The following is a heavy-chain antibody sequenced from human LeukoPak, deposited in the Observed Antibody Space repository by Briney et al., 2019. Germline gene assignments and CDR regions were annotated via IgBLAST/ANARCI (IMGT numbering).Heavy chain of an antibody. CDR1: GFTLSAYE. CDR3: ARDTLEYSNSPDALDI. D-gene: IGHD4-23*01. CDR2: ICSSGSTV. Sequence: GGSLRLSCAASGFTLSAYEMNWVRQAPGKGLEWVSYICSSGSTVYYADSVKGRFTISRDNAKNSLYMKMESLRDEDTAIYYCARDTLEYSNSPDALDIWGQGTMVTVSS. V-gene: IGHV3-48*03. J-gene: IGHJ3*02.